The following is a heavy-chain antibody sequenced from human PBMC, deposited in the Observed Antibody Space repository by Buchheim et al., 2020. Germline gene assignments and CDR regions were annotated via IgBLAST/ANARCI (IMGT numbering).Heavy chain of an antibody. V-gene: IGHV1-46*03. D-gene: IGHD1-7*01. CDR1: GYTFTSYY. J-gene: IGHJ6*02. CDR2: INPSGGST. Sequence: QVQLVQSGAEVKKPGASVKVSCKASGYTFTSYYMHWVRQAPGQGLEWMGIINPSGGSTSYAQKFQSRVTMTRDTSTSTVYMELSSLRSEDTAVYYCASQGTTGTTWYGMDVWGQGTT. CDR3: ASQGTTGTTWYGMDV.